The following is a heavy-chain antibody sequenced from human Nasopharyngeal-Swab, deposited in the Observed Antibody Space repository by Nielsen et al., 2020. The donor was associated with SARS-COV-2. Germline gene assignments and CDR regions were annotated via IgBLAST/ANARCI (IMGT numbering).Heavy chain of an antibody. CDR2: ISYDGSNK. CDR1: GFTFSSYG. Sequence: SLKISCAASGFTFSSYGMHWVRQAPRKGLEWVAVISYDGSNKYYADSVKGRFTISRDNSKNTLYLQMNSLRAEDTAVYYCAKGYFLDYWGQGTLVTVSS. CDR3: AKGYFLDY. D-gene: IGHD2/OR15-2a*01. V-gene: IGHV3-30*18. J-gene: IGHJ4*02.